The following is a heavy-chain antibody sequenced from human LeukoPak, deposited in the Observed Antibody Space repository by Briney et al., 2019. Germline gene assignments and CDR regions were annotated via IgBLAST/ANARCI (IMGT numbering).Heavy chain of an antibody. V-gene: IGHV4-59*01. J-gene: IGHJ5*02. D-gene: IGHD5-18*01. Sequence: AETLSLTCTVSGGSISSYYWSWIRQPPGKGLEWIGYIDYSGSTNYNPSLKSRVTISVDTPKNQFSLKLSSVTAADTAVYYCARGPIQLWLRDNWFDPWGQGTLVTVSS. CDR3: ARGPIQLWLRDNWFDP. CDR1: GGSISSYY. CDR2: IDYSGST.